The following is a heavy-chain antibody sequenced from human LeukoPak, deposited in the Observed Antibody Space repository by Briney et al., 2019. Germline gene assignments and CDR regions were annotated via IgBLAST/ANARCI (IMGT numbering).Heavy chain of an antibody. J-gene: IGHJ4*02. V-gene: IGHV3-30*02. D-gene: IGHD3-10*01. CDR3: ARVEAVYYYGSASPYSPY. CDR1: GFTISNNY. CDR2: IRYDGTNE. Sequence: PGGSLRLSCAASGFTISNNYMSWVRQAPGKGLEWVTFIRYDGTNEYYADSVRGRFTISRDNSKNTLYLQMNSLRPEDTAVYYCARVEAVYYYGSASPYSPYWGQGTLVTVSS.